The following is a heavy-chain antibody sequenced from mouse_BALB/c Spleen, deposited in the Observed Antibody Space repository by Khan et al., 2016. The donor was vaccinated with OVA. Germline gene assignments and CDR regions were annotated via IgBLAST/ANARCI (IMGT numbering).Heavy chain of an antibody. D-gene: IGHD1-1*01. CDR3: TRPHYYGSNYYFDY. J-gene: IGHJ2*01. CDR2: ISTGGNKT. Sequence: EVELVESGGGLVKPGGSLKLSCAASGFAFSSYDMSWVRQTPEKRLEWVAFISTGGNKTYYPDSVKGRFTISRDNAKYTLYLQMSSLKSEDTAMYYCTRPHYYGSNYYFDYWGQGTPLTVSS. CDR1: GFAFSSYD. V-gene: IGHV5-12-1*01.